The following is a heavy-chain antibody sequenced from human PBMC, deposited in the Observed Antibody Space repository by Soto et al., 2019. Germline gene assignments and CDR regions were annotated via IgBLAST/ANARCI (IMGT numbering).Heavy chain of an antibody. CDR3: ARMASFGSLNWFDP. D-gene: IGHD3-10*01. CDR1: GYSFTNND. CDR2: MNPGSGDT. Sequence: ASVKVSCKASGYSFTNNDVSWVRQATGQGLEWMGWMNPGSGDTGYAQKFQGRVTMTRDISTATAYMELSSLRSDDTAIYYCARMASFGSLNWFDPWGQGTLVTV. V-gene: IGHV1-8*01. J-gene: IGHJ5*02.